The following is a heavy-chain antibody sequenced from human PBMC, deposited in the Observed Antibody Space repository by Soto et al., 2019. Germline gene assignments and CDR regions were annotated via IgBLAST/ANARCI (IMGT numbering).Heavy chain of an antibody. V-gene: IGHV5-51*01. D-gene: IGHD1-7*01. CDR2: IYPGDSDT. CDR1: GYSFTSYW. CDR3: ARHSHWNYENDAFDI. J-gene: IGHJ3*02. Sequence: GESLKISCKGSGYSFTSYWIGWVRQMPGKGLEWMGIIYPGDSDTRYSPSFQGQGTISADKSISTAYLQWSSLKASDTAMYYCARHSHWNYENDAFDIWGQGTMVTVSS.